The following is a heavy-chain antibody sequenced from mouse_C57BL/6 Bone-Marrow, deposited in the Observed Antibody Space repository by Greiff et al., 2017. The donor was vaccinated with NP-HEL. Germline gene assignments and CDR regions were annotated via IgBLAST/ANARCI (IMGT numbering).Heavy chain of an antibody. CDR2: IHPNSGST. V-gene: IGHV1-64*01. D-gene: IGHD1-1*01. CDR1: GYTFTSYW. Sequence: QVQLQQPGAELVKPGASVKLSCKASGYTFTSYWMHWVKQRPGQGLEWIGMIHPNSGSTNYNEKFKSKATLTVDKSSSTAYMQLSSLTSEDSAVYYCARSPYYGSSYGYWGQGTTLTVAS. CDR3: ARSPYYGSSYGY. J-gene: IGHJ2*01.